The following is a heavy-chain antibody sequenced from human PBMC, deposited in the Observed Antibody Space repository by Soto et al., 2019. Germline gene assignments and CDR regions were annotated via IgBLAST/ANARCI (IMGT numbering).Heavy chain of an antibody. CDR3: ARDPGCSY. CDR1: GFTFSSYA. V-gene: IGHV3-30-3*01. J-gene: IGHJ4*02. CDR2: ISYDGSNK. Sequence: SLRLSCAASGFTFSSYAMHWVRQAPGKGLEWVAVISYDGSNKYYADSVKGRFTISRDNSKNTLYLQMNSLRAEDTAVYYCARDPGCSYWGQGALVTVSS.